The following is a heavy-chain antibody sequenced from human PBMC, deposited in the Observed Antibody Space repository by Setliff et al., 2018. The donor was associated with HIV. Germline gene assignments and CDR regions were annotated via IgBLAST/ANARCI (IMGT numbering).Heavy chain of an antibody. D-gene: IGHD2-21*02. CDR1: GGSISSTNW. Sequence: SETLSLTCAVSGGSISSTNWWSWVRQPPGKGLEWIGEIYHSGSTYYNPSLKSRVTISVDTSKNQFSLNLSSVTAADTAVYYCARHDGTYCGGDCYLLGYFDPWGRGTLVTVSS. CDR3: ARHDGTYCGGDCYLLGYFDP. V-gene: IGHV4-4*02. CDR2: IYHSGST. J-gene: IGHJ2*01.